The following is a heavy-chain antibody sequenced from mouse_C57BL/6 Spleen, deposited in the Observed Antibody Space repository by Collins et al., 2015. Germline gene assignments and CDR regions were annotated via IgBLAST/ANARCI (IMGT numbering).Heavy chain of an antibody. CDR3: ARNDFAPYWYFDV. D-gene: IGHD2-4*01. V-gene: IGHV1-15*01. J-gene: IGHJ1*03. Sequence: QVQLQQSGAELVRPGASVTLSCKASGYTFTDYEVHWMKQTPVHGLEWIGAIDPENGGTAYNQKFKGKAILTADKSSSTAYLQLSSLTSEDTAIYYCARNDFAPYWYFDVWGTGTTVTVSS. CDR2: IDPENGGT. CDR1: GYTFTDYE.